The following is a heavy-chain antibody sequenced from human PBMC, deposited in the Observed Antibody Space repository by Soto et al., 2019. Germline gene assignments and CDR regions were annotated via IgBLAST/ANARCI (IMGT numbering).Heavy chain of an antibody. Sequence: ASVKVSCKASGYTFTSYAMHWVRQAPGQRLEWMGWINAGNGNTKYSQKFQGRVTITRDKSTSTAYMELSSLRSEDTAVYYCARDLFQDYGDYVPYFQHWGQGTLVTVSS. CDR1: GYTFTSYA. V-gene: IGHV1-3*01. J-gene: IGHJ1*01. CDR2: INAGNGNT. D-gene: IGHD4-17*01. CDR3: ARDLFQDYGDYVPYFQH.